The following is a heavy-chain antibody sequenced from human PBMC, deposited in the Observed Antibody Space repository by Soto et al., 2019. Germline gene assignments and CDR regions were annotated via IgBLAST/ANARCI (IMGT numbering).Heavy chain of an antibody. D-gene: IGHD5-12*01. J-gene: IGHJ2*01. Sequence: EVQLLESGGGLVQPGGSLRLSCAASGFTFSSYAMSWVRQAPGKGLEWVSAISGSGGSTYYADSVKGRVTISRDNSKNTLYLQMNSLRAEDTAVYYCAKGTTVEMATMYWYFDLWGRGTLVTVST. CDR3: AKGTTVEMATMYWYFDL. V-gene: IGHV3-23*01. CDR1: GFTFSSYA. CDR2: ISGSGGST.